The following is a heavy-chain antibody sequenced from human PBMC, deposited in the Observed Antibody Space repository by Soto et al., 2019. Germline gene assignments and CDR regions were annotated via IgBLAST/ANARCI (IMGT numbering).Heavy chain of an antibody. V-gene: IGHV4-31*03. D-gene: IGHD3-22*01. CDR2: IYYSGST. CDR3: ARVTYDSRGYYSKHDY. J-gene: IGHJ4*02. CDR1: GGSISSGGYY. Sequence: QVQLQESGPGLVKPSQTLSLTCSVSGGSISSGGYYWSWIRQHPEKGLEWIGYIYYSGSTYYNPSLKRRVTISVDTSKNQYSLKLTSVTAAATAVYYCARVTYDSRGYYSKHDYWGQGTLVTVSS.